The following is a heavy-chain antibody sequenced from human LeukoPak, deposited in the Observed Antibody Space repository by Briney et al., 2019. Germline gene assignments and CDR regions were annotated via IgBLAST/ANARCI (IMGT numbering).Heavy chain of an antibody. CDR3: ARVPLGGFGELLPNDY. Sequence: SVKVSCKASGGTFSSYAICWVRQAPGQGLEWMGRIIPIFGTANYAQKFQGRVTITTDESTSTAYMELSSLRSEDTAVYYCARVPLGGFGELLPNDYWGQGTLVTVSS. D-gene: IGHD3-10*01. J-gene: IGHJ4*02. CDR2: IIPIFGTA. CDR1: GGTFSSYA. V-gene: IGHV1-69*05.